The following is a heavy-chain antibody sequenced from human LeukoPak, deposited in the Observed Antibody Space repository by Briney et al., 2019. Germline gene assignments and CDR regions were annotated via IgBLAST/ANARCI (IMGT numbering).Heavy chain of an antibody. CDR3: ARNDPGWLLSWGAFDI. J-gene: IGHJ3*02. V-gene: IGHV4-59*01. CDR1: GGSISSYY. CDR2: IYYSEST. D-gene: IGHD3-3*01. Sequence: SETLSLTCTVSGGSISSYYWSWIRQPPGKGLEWIGYIYYSESTNYTPSLKSRVTISVDTSKNQFSLKLSSVTAADTAVYYCARNDPGWLLSWGAFDIWGQGTMVTVSS.